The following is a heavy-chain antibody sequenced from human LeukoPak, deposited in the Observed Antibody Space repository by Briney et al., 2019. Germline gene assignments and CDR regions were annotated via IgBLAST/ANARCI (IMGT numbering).Heavy chain of an antibody. Sequence: GASVKVSCKASGYTFTGYYMHWVRQAPGQGLEWMGWINPNSGGTNYAQKFQGRVTMTRDTPISTAYMELSRLRPDDTAVYYCARGARVTGRYDAFDIWGQGTMVTVSS. CDR2: INPNSGGT. CDR3: ARGARVTGRYDAFDI. J-gene: IGHJ3*02. D-gene: IGHD7-27*01. V-gene: IGHV1-2*02. CDR1: GYTFTGYY.